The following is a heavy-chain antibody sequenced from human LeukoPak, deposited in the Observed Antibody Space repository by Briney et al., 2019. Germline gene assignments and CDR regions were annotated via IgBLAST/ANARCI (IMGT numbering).Heavy chain of an antibody. V-gene: IGHV3-74*01. CDR1: GITVSTFW. CDR2: INTDGSVT. J-gene: IGHJ4*02. Sequence: GGSLRLSCAASGITVSTFWMHWVRQAPGEGLVWVSRINTDGSVTNYADSVEGRFTISRDNAKNMLYLQMNSLRVDDTAVYYCVRDRGYSTFDYWGQGTLVTVSS. D-gene: IGHD4-23*01. CDR3: VRDRGYSTFDY.